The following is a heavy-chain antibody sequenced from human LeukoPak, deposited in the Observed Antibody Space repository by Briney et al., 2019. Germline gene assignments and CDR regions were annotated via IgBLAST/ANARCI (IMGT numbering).Heavy chain of an antibody. J-gene: IGHJ4*02. D-gene: IGHD4-17*01. V-gene: IGHV3-23*01. CDR2: ISGRGEST. CDR3: AKERQTGDYFTSDY. CDR1: GFTFSSYT. Sequence: GGSLRLSCAAPGFTFSSYTMSWVRQAPGEGLEWLSAISGRGESTFYAPSVKGRFAISRDNSDNTLYLQMSSLRVDDTAVYFCAKERQTGDYFTSDYWGQGTLVTVSS.